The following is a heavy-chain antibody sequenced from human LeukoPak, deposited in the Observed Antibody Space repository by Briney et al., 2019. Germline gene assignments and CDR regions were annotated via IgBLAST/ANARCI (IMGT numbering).Heavy chain of an antibody. V-gene: IGHV1-46*01. CDR2: INPSGGST. Sequence: ASVKVSCKASGYTFTSYYMHWVRQAPGQGLEWMGIINPSGGSTSYAQKFQGRVTMTRDMSTSTVYMELSSLRPEDTAVYYCARARGDEIDDYWGQGTLVTVSS. CDR3: ARARGDEIDDY. D-gene: IGHD2/OR15-2a*01. CDR1: GYTFTSYY. J-gene: IGHJ4*02.